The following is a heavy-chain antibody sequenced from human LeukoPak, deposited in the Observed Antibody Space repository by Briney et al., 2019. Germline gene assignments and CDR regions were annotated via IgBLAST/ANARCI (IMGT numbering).Heavy chain of an antibody. V-gene: IGHV4-31*03. J-gene: IGHJ4*02. CDR2: IYYSGST. CDR1: GGSISSGGYY. Sequence: PSQTLSLTCTASGGSISSGGYYWVWIRQHPGKALEWIGYIYYSGSTYYNPSLKSRVTISVDTSKNQFSLKLSSVTAADTAVYYCAREYFYHSRRMMNLFDYWGQGTLVTVSS. D-gene: IGHD3-22*01. CDR3: AREYFYHSRRMMNLFDY.